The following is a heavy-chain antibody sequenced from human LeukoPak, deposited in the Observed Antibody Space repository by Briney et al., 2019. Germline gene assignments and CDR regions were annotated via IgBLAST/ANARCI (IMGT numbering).Heavy chain of an antibody. J-gene: IGHJ4*02. Sequence: SETLSLTCTVSGGSISSYYWSWIRQPPGKGLEWIGNIYYSGSTNYNPSLKSRVTISVDTSNNQFSLKLSSVTAADTAVYYCARGYSSGQYYFEYWGQGTLITVSS. D-gene: IGHD6-19*01. CDR1: GGSISSYY. CDR2: IYYSGST. CDR3: ARGYSSGQYYFEY. V-gene: IGHV4-59*01.